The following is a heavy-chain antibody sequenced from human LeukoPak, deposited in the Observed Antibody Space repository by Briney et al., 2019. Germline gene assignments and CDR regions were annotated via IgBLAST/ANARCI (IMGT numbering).Heavy chain of an antibody. D-gene: IGHD3-16*01. CDR3: ASSKIAY. CDR2: ISGSSSSI. J-gene: IGHJ1*01. CDR1: GFTFSSSS. Sequence: AGGSLRLSCAASGFTFSSSSMNWVRQAPGKGLEWVSSISGSSSSIYYADSVQGRFTISRDNAKNSLYLQMNSLRAEDTAVYYCASSKIAYWGQGSLVTVSS. V-gene: IGHV3-21*01.